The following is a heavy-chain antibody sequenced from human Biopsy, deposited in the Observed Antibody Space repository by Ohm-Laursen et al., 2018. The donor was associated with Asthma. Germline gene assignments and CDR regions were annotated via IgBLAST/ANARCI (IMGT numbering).Heavy chain of an antibody. Sequence: VASVKVSCKSLGGTFNTYVIGWVRQAPGQGLEWLGGINSVFGTTTYPQKFQDRVTITADDSTSTVYMELSRLRSEATAVYYCARKAGSCISRTCYSLDFWGQGTLVTVSS. J-gene: IGHJ4*02. CDR2: INSVFGTT. D-gene: IGHD2-2*01. CDR3: ARKAGSCISRTCYSLDF. V-gene: IGHV1-69*13. CDR1: GGTFNTYV.